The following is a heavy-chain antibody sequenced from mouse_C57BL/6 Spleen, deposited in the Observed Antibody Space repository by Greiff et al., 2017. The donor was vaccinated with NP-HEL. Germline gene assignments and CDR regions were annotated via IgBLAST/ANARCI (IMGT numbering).Heavy chain of an antibody. CDR1: GFTFSDYY. J-gene: IGHJ4*01. V-gene: IGHV5-16*01. D-gene: IGHD1-1*01. Sequence: EVKLVESEGGLVQPGSSMKLSCTASGFTFSDYYMAWVRQVPEKGLEWVANINYDGSSTYYLDSLKSRFIISRDNAKNILYLQMSSLKSEDTATYYCARESLHYAMDYWGQGTSVTVSS. CDR2: INYDGSST. CDR3: ARESLHYAMDY.